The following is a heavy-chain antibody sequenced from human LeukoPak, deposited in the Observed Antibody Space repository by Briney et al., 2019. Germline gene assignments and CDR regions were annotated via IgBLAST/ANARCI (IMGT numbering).Heavy chain of an antibody. V-gene: IGHV4-34*01. Sequence: SETLSLTCAAYGGSYSGYYWSWIRQPPGKGLEWIGEINHSGSTNYNPSLKSRVTTSVDTSKNQFSLKLSSVTAADTAVYYCASLRRRSSGYKKDYYYMDVWGKGTTVTVSS. D-gene: IGHD3-22*01. CDR1: GGSYSGYY. J-gene: IGHJ6*03. CDR2: INHSGST. CDR3: ASLRRRSSGYKKDYYYMDV.